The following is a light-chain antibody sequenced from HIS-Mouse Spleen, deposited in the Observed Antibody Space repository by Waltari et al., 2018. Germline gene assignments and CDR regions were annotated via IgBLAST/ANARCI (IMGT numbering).Light chain of an antibody. J-gene: IGLJ1*01. Sequence: SYVLTQPPSVSVAPGQTARITCGGNNIGSKSVHWYQQKPGQAPVLVVYDDSDRPSGIPGRFSGSNSGNTATLTISRVEAGDEADYYCQVWDSSSDPSYVVGTGTKVTVL. CDR1: NIGSKS. CDR2: DDS. V-gene: IGLV3-21*02. CDR3: QVWDSSSDPSYV.